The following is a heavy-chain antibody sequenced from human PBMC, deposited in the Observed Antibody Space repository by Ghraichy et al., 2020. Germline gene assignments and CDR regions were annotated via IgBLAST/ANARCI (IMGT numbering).Heavy chain of an antibody. CDR3: ARDPVVRGHGYSSSWGIGWYFDL. J-gene: IGHJ2*01. V-gene: IGHV4-59*01. CDR2: IYYSGST. Sequence: SETLSLTCTVSGGSISSYYWSWIRQPPGKGLEWIGYIYYSGSTNYNPSLKSRVTISVDTSKNQFSLKLSSVTAADTAVYYCARDPVVRGHGYSSSWGIGWYFDLWGRGTLVTVSS. CDR1: GGSISSYY. D-gene: IGHD6-13*01.